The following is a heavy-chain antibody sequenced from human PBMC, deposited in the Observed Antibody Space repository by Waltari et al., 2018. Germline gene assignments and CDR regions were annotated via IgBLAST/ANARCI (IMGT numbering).Heavy chain of an antibody. CDR2: IYTSGST. J-gene: IGHJ6*03. D-gene: IGHD5-18*01. Sequence: QVQLQESGPGLVKPSETLSLTCTVSGGSISSYYWSWIRQPAGKGLEWIGRIYTSGSTNYNTSLMKRVTMLVDTSKNQLFLQQMSFTAAETAVYYCARYSYCYDPPSYYYYMDVWGKGTTVTISS. V-gene: IGHV4-4*07. CDR1: GGSISSYY. CDR3: ARYSYCYDPPSYYYYMDV.